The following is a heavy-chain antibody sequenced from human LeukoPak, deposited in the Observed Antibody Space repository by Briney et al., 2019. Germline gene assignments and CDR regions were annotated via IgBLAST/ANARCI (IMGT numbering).Heavy chain of an antibody. CDR3: AREEYCSSTSCHGGYFDY. V-gene: IGHV1-69*13. D-gene: IGHD2-2*01. J-gene: IGHJ4*02. CDR1: GGTFSSYA. Sequence: SVKVSCKAAGGTFSSYAISWVRQAPGQGLEWMGGIIPIFGTANHAQKLQGRGTVTADESPSTAYMELSSLRSEDTAVYYCAREEYCSSTSCHGGYFDYWGQGTLVTVSS. CDR2: IIPIFGTA.